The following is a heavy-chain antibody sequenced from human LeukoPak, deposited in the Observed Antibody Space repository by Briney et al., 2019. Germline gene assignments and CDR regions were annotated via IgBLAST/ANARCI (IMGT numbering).Heavy chain of an antibody. Sequence: ASVKVYCKASGYTFTSYGISWVRQAPGQGLEWMGWISAYNGDTNYAQKLQGRVTMTTDTSTSTAYMELRSLRSDDTAVYYCARDPEGTYYYYYYMDVWGKGTTVTVSS. CDR3: ARDPEGTYYYYYYMDV. V-gene: IGHV1-18*01. CDR2: ISAYNGDT. D-gene: IGHD1-14*01. CDR1: GYTFTSYG. J-gene: IGHJ6*03.